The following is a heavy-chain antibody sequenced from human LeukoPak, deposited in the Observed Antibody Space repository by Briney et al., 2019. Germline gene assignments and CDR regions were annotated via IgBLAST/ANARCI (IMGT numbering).Heavy chain of an antibody. Sequence: PGGSLRLSCAASGFTFTSYAMHWVRQAPGKGLEWVALISYHGTNKYYADSVKGRFTISSDNSKSTLYLQMNSLRTEDTAVYYCARDPTGGYRHFDFWGQGTLVTASS. CDR3: ARDPTGGYRHFDF. J-gene: IGHJ4*02. CDR2: ISYHGTNK. V-gene: IGHV3-30-3*01. CDR1: GFTFTSYA. D-gene: IGHD2-8*02.